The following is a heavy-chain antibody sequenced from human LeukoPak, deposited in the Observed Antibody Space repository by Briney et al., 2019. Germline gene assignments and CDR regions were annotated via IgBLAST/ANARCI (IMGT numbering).Heavy chain of an antibody. CDR1: GGSFSDYY. CDR2: INHSGST. D-gene: IGHD2-2*02. V-gene: IGHV4-34*01. CDR3: ARLRYSGRLPDY. J-gene: IGHJ4*02. Sequence: SETLSLTCAVYGGSFSDYYWTCIRQPPGKGLEWIGEINHSGSTNYNPSLKSRVTISVDTSKNQFSLKLNSVTAADTAVYYCARLRYSGRLPDYWGQGTLVTVSS.